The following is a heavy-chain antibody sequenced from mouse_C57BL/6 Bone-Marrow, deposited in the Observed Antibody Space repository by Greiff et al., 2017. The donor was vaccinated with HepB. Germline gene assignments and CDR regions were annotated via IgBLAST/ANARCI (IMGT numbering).Heavy chain of an antibody. V-gene: IGHV5-6*01. CDR2: INTGGTYT. Sequence: VQLKESGGDLVKPGGSLKLSCAASGFTFSTSGMSWVRQTPDKRLEWVATINTGGTYTYYADSVRGRFTISRDTAKNTLFLLMISLKSEDSAIYYCARDRFDYYFDYWGQGTTLTVSS. J-gene: IGHJ2*01. CDR3: ARDRFDYYFDY. CDR1: GFTFSTSG.